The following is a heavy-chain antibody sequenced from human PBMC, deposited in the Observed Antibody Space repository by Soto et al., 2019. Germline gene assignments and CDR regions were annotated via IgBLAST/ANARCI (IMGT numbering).Heavy chain of an antibody. Sequence: SVKVSCKASGFTFTSSAVQWVRQARGQRLEWIGWIVVGSGNTNYAQKFQERVTITRDISTSTAYMELSSLRSEDTAVYYCAADPFFGNLRLVPNWFDPWGQGTLVTVSS. CDR2: IVVGSGNT. CDR1: GFTFTSSA. V-gene: IGHV1-58*01. CDR3: AADPFFGNLRLVPNWFDP. D-gene: IGHD3-3*01. J-gene: IGHJ5*02.